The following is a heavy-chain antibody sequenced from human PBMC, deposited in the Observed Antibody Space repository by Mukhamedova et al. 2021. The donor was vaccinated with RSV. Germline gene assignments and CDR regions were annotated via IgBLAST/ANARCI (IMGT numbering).Heavy chain of an antibody. V-gene: IGHV3-73*01. CDR3: TRRWGQN. J-gene: IGHJ4*02. Sequence: RSKANSYATAYAASVKGRFTISRDDSKNTAYLQMNSLKTEDTAVYYCTRRWGQNWGQGTLVTASS. CDR2: RSKANSYAT. D-gene: IGHD1-26*01.